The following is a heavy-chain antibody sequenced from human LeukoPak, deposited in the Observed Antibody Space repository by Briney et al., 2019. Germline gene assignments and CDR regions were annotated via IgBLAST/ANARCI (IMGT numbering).Heavy chain of an antibody. Sequence: SETLSLTCTVSGGSISSSSYYWGWIRQPPGKGLEWIGSFYYRGSTYYNPSLKSLVTISVDTSKNQFSLNLSSLTAADTAVYYCARHERSSITMIRGVKPKKWFDPWGQGTLVTVSS. CDR2: FYYRGST. CDR3: ARHERSSITMIRGVKPKKWFDP. J-gene: IGHJ5*02. CDR1: GGSISSSSYY. V-gene: IGHV4-39*01. D-gene: IGHD3-10*01.